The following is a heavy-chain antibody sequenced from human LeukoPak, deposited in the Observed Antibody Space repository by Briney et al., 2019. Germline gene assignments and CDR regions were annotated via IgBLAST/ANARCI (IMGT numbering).Heavy chain of an antibody. V-gene: IGHV4-61*01. J-gene: IGHJ4*02. CDR1: GGSVSSGSYY. Sequence: PSETLSLTCTVSGGSVSSGSYYWSWIRQPPGKGLEWIGYIYYSGTTNYNPSLKSRVTISVDTSKNQFSLRLSSVTAADTAVYYCARHSPNSFRDYWDYWGQGKFVTVSS. D-gene: IGHD2-21*01. CDR3: ARHSPNSFRDYWDY. CDR2: IYYSGTT.